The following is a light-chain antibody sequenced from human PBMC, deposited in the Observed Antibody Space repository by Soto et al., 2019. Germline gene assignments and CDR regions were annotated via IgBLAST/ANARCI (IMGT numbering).Light chain of an antibody. J-gene: IGLJ1*01. V-gene: IGLV2-14*01. CDR2: EVS. Sequence: QSALTQPASVSGSPGQSITISCTGTSSDVGGYDYVSWYQQHPGKAPKLMISEVSNRPSGVSNRFSGSKSGNTASLTISGLQAEDEADYYCSSYTSSTTPFYVFGTGTKVTVL. CDR1: SSDVGGYDY. CDR3: SSYTSSTTPFYV.